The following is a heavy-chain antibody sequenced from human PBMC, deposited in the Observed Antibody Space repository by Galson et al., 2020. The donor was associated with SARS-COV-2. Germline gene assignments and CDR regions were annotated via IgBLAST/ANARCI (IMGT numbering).Heavy chain of an antibody. CDR3: ASGPAGDPALDYYYGMDV. Sequence: TGGSLRLSCAASGFSVRNNYMSWVRQAPGKGLEWVSVIYSGGSTYYGDSVKGSFTISRDNSKNTLFLQMNSLRSEDTAVYYWASGPAGDPALDYYYGMDVWGQGTTVTVSS. J-gene: IGHJ6*02. V-gene: IGHV3-66*01. CDR2: IYSGGST. CDR1: GFSVRNNY. D-gene: IGHD4-17*01.